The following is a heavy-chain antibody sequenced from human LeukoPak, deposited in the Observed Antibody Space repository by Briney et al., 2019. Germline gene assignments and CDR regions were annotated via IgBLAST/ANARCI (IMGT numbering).Heavy chain of an antibody. CDR1: EFTFNSYG. Sequence: GGSLRLSCTASEFTFNSYGMHWVRQAPGKGLEWVAFIRFDGSDEHYADSVKGRFTISRDNSKNTLYLQMNSLRAEDTAVYYCAKDRRGSCNAGSCDCCDYWGRGALVTVSS. CDR2: IRFDGSDE. J-gene: IGHJ4*02. CDR3: AKDRRGSCNAGSCDCCDY. V-gene: IGHV3-30*02. D-gene: IGHD2-15*01.